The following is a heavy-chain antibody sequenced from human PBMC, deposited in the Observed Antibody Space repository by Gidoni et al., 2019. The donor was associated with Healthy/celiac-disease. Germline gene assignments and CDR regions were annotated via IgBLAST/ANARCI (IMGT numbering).Heavy chain of an antibody. D-gene: IGHD3-10*01. CDR3: ARVEGTMVRGDGGWFDP. Sequence: QVQLVESGGGLVKPGGSLRLSCAASDFTFSDYNMSWIRQAPGKGLEWVSYISSSGSTIYYADSGKGRLTISRDNAKNSLYLQMNSLRAEDTAVYYCARVEGTMVRGDGGWFDPWGQGTLVTVSS. V-gene: IGHV3-11*01. CDR2: ISSSGSTI. CDR1: DFTFSDYN. J-gene: IGHJ5*02.